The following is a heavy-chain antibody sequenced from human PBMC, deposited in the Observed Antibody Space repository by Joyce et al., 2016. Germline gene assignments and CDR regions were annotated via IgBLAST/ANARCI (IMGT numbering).Heavy chain of an antibody. V-gene: IGHV4-59*01. Sequence: QVQLQESGPGVVKPSETLSLTCTVSGGFISSYYWSWIRQPPGKGLEWIGYIYDSGRTKYNSSRESRVTISVDTSKNQFSLKLSSVTAADTAVYFCARGRSGTSNWAYWGQGTLVTVSS. J-gene: IGHJ4*02. CDR3: ARGRSGTSNWAY. CDR1: GGFISSYY. CDR2: IYDSGRT. D-gene: IGHD1-7*01.